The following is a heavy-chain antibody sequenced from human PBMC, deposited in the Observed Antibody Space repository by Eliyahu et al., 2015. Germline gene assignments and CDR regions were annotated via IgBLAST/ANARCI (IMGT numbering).Heavy chain of an antibody. D-gene: IGHD1-26*01. CDR1: GFTFSSYG. CDR3: AKGGRLLTDAFDI. Sequence: QVQLVESGGGVVQPGRSLRLSCAASGFTFSSYGMHWVRQAPGKGLEWVAVISYDGSNKYYADSVKGRFTISRDNSKNTLYLQMNSLRAEDTAVYYCAKGGRLLTDAFDIWGQGTMVTVSS. V-gene: IGHV3-30*18. J-gene: IGHJ3*02. CDR2: ISYDGSNK.